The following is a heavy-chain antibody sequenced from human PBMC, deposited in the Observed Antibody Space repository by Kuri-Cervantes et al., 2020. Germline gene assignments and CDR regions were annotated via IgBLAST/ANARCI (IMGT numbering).Heavy chain of an antibody. CDR1: GFTFSSYA. Sequence: GESLKISCAASGFTFSSYAMSWVRQAPGKGLEWVSAISNSGGSTYYADSVKGRFTIFRDNAKNSLYLQMNSLTGEDTAVYYCVRVGSDSGWAFDYWGQGTLVTVSS. CDR2: ISNSGGST. CDR3: VRVGSDSGWAFDY. V-gene: IGHV3-23*01. J-gene: IGHJ4*02. D-gene: IGHD6-19*01.